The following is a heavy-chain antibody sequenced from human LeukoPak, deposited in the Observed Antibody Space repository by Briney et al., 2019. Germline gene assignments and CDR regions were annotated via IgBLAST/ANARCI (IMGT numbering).Heavy chain of an antibody. J-gene: IGHJ4*02. D-gene: IGHD3-10*01. CDR1: GYTFTSYY. Sequence: ASVKVSCKASGYTFTSYYMHWVRQAPGQGLEWMGIINPSGGSTSYAQKFQGRVTMTRDMSTSTVYMELSSLRAEDTAVYYCAREVWFGEYTPAPFDYWGQGTLVTVSS. CDR3: AREVWFGEYTPAPFDY. CDR2: INPSGGST. V-gene: IGHV1-46*01.